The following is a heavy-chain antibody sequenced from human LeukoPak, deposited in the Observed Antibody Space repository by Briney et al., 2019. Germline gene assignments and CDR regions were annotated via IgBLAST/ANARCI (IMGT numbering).Heavy chain of an antibody. CDR2: INTDERST. V-gene: IGHV3-74*01. D-gene: IGHD6-25*01. CDR3: ARLAVDSSDF. CDR1: GFTFSSYW. Sequence: GGSLRLSCAASGFTFSSYWMHWVRHAPGKGLVWVSRINTDERSTSYVDSVKGRFTISRDNAKNTLYLQMNSLRAEDTAVYYCARLAVDSSDFWGQGTLVTVSS. J-gene: IGHJ4*02.